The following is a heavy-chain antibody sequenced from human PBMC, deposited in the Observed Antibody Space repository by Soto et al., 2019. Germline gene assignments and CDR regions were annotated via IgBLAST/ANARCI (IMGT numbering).Heavy chain of an antibody. CDR2: IYYSGTT. J-gene: IGHJ4*02. CDR1: GGSISSHGYY. Sequence: QLQLQESGPGLVKPSETLSLTCTVSGGSISSHGYYWGRIRQPPGKGLEWIGTIYYSGTTFYNPSLKSRVTISVDTSKNQLSLKLSSVTAADTAVYHCARHAGGVSQIDYWGQGTLVTVSS. D-gene: IGHD1-26*01. V-gene: IGHV4-39*01. CDR3: ARHAGGVSQIDY.